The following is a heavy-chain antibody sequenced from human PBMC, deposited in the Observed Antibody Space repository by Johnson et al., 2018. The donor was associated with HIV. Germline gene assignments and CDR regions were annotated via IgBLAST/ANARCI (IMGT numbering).Heavy chain of an antibody. J-gene: IGHJ3*02. CDR2: ISSSGTNI. CDR3: ARDGKDHPGYSSGWYNTIGAFDI. D-gene: IGHD6-19*01. Sequence: QVQLVESGGGLVKPGGSLRLSCAASGFIFSDYYMSWIRQAPGKGLEWVSYISSSGTNIYYADSVKGRFSISRDNAKSSLYLQMNSLRAEDTALYYCARDGKDHPGYSSGWYNTIGAFDIWGQGTMVSVSS. CDR1: GFIFSDYY. V-gene: IGHV3-11*04.